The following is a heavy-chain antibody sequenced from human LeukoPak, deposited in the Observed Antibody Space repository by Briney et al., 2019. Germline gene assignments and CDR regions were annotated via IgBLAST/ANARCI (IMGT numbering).Heavy chain of an antibody. V-gene: IGHV3-7*03. D-gene: IGHD2-15*01. Sequence: GGSLRLSCTASGFTFSNFWMGWVRQAPGKGLEWVANIKQDETEKFYLGSVKGRFTISRDNSKNTVYLQMNSLRADDTAVYYCAKSVVVITFRFDDWGQGALVTVSS. CDR1: GFTFSNFW. CDR2: IKQDETEK. CDR3: AKSVVVITFRFDD. J-gene: IGHJ4*02.